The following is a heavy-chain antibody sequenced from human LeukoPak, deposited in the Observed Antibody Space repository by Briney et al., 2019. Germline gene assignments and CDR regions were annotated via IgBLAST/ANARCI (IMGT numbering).Heavy chain of an antibody. J-gene: IGHJ4*02. Sequence: ASVKVSCKVSGYTLTEVSMHWVRQAPGKGLEWMAGFHPEDGEAIYAQRLQGRVTLTEDTSSGTAYMELSSLRSEDTAVYYCSTGSFHFDQWGQGTLVTVSS. CDR2: FHPEDGEA. D-gene: IGHD3-3*02. CDR3: STGSFHFDQ. V-gene: IGHV1-24*01. CDR1: GYTLTEVS.